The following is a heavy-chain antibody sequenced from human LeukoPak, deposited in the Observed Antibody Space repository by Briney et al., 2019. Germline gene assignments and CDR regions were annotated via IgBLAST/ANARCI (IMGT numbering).Heavy chain of an antibody. Sequence: GGSLRLSCAASGFTFSTYAMHWVRQAPGKGLERVAVISYDGSNKYYADSVKGRFTISRDNSKNTLYLEMNSLRAEDTAVYYCAREVRGLINIFDYWGQGTLVTVSS. V-gene: IGHV3-30-3*01. D-gene: IGHD3-10*01. CDR1: GFTFSTYA. CDR3: AREVRGLINIFDY. J-gene: IGHJ4*02. CDR2: ISYDGSNK.